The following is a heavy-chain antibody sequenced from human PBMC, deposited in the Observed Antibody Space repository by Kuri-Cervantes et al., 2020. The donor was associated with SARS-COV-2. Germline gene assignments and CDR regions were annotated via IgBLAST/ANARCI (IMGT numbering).Heavy chain of an antibody. D-gene: IGHD3-22*01. J-gene: IGHJ4*02. CDR2: ISGSGTGA. CDR3: AKDPDYYDSSGQFDY. CDR1: GFSFSSYA. V-gene: IGHV3-23*01. Sequence: GESLKISCAASGFSFSSYAMSWVRQAPGKGLEWVSVISGSGTGAYYADSVKGRFTISRDNSKNTLYLQMNSLRAEDTAVYFCAKDPDYYDSSGQFDYWGQGTLVTVSS.